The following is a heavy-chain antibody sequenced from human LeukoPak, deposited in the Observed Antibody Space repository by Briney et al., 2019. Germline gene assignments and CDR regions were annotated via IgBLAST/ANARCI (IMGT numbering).Heavy chain of an antibody. J-gene: IGHJ4*02. CDR2: IFPSGGEI. V-gene: IGHV3-23*01. Sequence: ETLSLTCTVSGGSISSSSYYWGWIRQPPGKGLEWVSSIFPSGGEIHYADSVRGRFTISRDNSKSTLSLQMNSLRAEDTDIYYCATYRQVLLPFESWGQGTLVTVSS. D-gene: IGHD2-8*02. CDR3: ATYRQVLLPFES. CDR1: GGSISSSSYY.